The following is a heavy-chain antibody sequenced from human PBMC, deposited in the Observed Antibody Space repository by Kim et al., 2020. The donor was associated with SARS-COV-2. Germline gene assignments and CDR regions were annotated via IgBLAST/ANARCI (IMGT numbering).Heavy chain of an antibody. CDR3: ARVCGGDCYFRFDP. V-gene: IGHV4-39*01. CDR1: GGSISSSSYY. J-gene: IGHJ5*02. Sequence: SETLSLTCTVSGGSISSSSYYWGWIRQPPGKGLEWIGSIYYSGSTYYNPSLKSRVTISVDTSKNQFSLKLSSVTAADTAVYYCARVCGGDCYFRFDPWGQGTLVTVSS. CDR2: IYYSGST. D-gene: IGHD2-21*02.